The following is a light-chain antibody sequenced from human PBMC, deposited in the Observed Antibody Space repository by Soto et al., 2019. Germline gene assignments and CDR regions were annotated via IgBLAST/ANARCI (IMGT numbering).Light chain of an antibody. CDR3: QEANGFPWT. Sequence: DIQMTQSPSSVSASVGDRVTITCRASQGISNSLVWDQHKPGKAPNLLIYAASSLQSGVPSRFSGSVSGTACTLTVNNLQPEDFATYSCQEANGFPWTFGDGT. J-gene: IGKJ1*01. V-gene: IGKV1-12*01. CDR1: QGISNS. CDR2: AAS.